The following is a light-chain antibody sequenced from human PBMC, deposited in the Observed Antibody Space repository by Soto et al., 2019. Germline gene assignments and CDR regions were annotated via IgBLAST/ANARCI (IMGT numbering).Light chain of an antibody. V-gene: IGLV1-40*01. CDR1: SSNIGAGYD. J-gene: IGLJ3*02. CDR3: QSYDSSLSAL. CDR2: CNS. Sequence: QSVLTQPPSVSGAPGQRVTISCTGSSSNIGAGYDVHWYQQLPGTPPKLLIYCNSNRPSGVPDRFSGSKSGTSASLAITGLQAEDEADYYCQSYDSSLSALFGGGTKLTVL.